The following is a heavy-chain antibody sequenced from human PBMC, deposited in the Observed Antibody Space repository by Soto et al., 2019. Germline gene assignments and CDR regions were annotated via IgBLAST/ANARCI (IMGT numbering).Heavy chain of an antibody. V-gene: IGHV3-15*01. CDR2: FKSRLDGGTK. D-gene: IGHD2-2*01. CDR3: ATELLYITTRCPVAFDN. Sequence: EVQLVESGGGMVERGGSLRLACVGTGYPFTQGWMSWVRQAPGEGPEWNGRFKSRLDGGTKVYAESVESRVIISRDDSKNTLYPQRQRQSTEAPAVAYCATELLYITTRCPVAFDNWGQGTLVTGSS. CDR1: GYPFTQGW. J-gene: IGHJ4*02.